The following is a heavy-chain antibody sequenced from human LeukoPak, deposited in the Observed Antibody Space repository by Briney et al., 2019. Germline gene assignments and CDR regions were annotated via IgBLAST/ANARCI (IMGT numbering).Heavy chain of an antibody. CDR2: IKQDGSEK. D-gene: IGHD3-10*01. V-gene: IGHV3-7*04. CDR1: GFTFSSSW. J-gene: IGHJ4*02. Sequence: GGCLRLSCAASGFTFSSSWMTWVRQAPGKGLEWVANIKQDGSEKHYVDSVKGRFTISRDNVKDSLYLQMNSLRVEDTAVYYCARNRFGDYWGQGTLVTVSS. CDR3: ARNRFGDY.